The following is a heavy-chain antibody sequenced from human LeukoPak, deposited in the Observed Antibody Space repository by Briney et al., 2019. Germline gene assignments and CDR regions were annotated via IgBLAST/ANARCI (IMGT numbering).Heavy chain of an antibody. D-gene: IGHD3-3*01. J-gene: IGHJ4*02. CDR3: APYDFWSGYSGD. CDR1: GGSFSGYY. V-gene: IGHV4-34*01. Sequence: SETLSLTCAAYGGSFSGYYWSWIRQPPGKGLEWIGEINHSGSTNYNPSLKSRVTISVDTSKNQFSLKLSSVTAADTAVYYCAPYDFWSGYSGDWGQGTLVTVSS. CDR2: INHSGST.